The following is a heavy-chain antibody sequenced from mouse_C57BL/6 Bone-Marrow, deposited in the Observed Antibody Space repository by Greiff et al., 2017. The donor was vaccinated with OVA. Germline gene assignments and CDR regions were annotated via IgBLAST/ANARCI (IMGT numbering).Heavy chain of an antibody. CDR1: GYTFTSYG. Sequence: VKLMESGAELARPGASVKLSCKASGYTFTSYGISWVKQRTGQGLEWIGEIYPRSGNTYYNEKFKGKATLTADKSSSTAYMELRSLTSEDSAVYFCARGGGLGGYFDVWGTGTTVTVSS. CDR2: IYPRSGNT. D-gene: IGHD3-1*01. J-gene: IGHJ1*03. CDR3: ARGGGLGGYFDV. V-gene: IGHV1-81*01.